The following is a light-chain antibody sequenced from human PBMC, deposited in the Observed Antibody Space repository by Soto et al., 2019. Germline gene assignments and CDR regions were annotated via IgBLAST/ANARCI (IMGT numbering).Light chain of an antibody. CDR3: QQRSNWPLIT. V-gene: IGKV3-11*01. CDR2: DAS. Sequence: EIVLTQSPATLSLSPGERATLSCRASQSVSSYLAWYQQKPGQAPRLLIYDASNRASGIPARFSGSGSGTDFTLTSSSREPEDFAVYYCQQRSNWPLITFGQGTRLEIK. CDR1: QSVSSY. J-gene: IGKJ5*01.